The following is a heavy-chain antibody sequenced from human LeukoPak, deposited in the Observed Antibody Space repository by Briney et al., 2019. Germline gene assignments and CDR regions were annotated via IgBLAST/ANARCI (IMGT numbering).Heavy chain of an antibody. CDR3: ARDGIAARQDGNYFDY. V-gene: IGHV3-21*01. CDR1: GFTFSHYS. D-gene: IGHD6-6*01. CDR2: IRFTGSYI. J-gene: IGHJ4*02. Sequence: PGGSLRLSCVASGFTFSHYSMNWVRQAPGKGLEWVSSIRFTGSYIYYADSVKGRFTISRDNSKNTLYLQMNSLRAEDTAVYYCARDGIAARQDGNYFDYWGQGTLVTVSS.